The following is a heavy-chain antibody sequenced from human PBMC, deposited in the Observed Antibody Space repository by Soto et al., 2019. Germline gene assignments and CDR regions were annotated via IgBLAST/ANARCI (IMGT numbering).Heavy chain of an antibody. CDR1: GYTFTSYG. CDR2: ISAYNGNT. CDR3: ARDEPIGDDYESTDWYFDL. D-gene: IGHD4-17*01. Sequence: QVQLVQSGAEVKKPGASVKVSCKASGYTFTSYGISWVRQAPGQGLEWMGWISAYNGNTNYAQKLQGRVTMTTDTSTSTAYMELRSLRSDDTAVYYCARDEPIGDDYESTDWYFDLWGRGTLVTVSS. J-gene: IGHJ2*01. V-gene: IGHV1-18*01.